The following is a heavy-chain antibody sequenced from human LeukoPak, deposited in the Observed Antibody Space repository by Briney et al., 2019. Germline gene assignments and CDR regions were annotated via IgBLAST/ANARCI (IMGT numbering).Heavy chain of an antibody. CDR1: GGSISSYY. J-gene: IGHJ6*02. V-gene: IGHV4-59*08. CDR3: ARAGIGAAYHYGMDV. D-gene: IGHD6-13*01. CDR2: IYYSGST. Sequence: RASETLSLTCTVSGGSISSYYWSWIRQPPGKGLEWIGYIYYSGSTNYNPSLKSRVTISVDTSKNQFSLKLSSVTAADTAVYYCARAGIGAAYHYGMDVWGQGTTVTVSS.